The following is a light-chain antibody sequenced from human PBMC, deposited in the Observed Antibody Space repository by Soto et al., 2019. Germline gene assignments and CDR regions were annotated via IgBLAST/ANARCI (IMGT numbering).Light chain of an antibody. CDR3: SSSSTNNTFYV. CDR2: EVT. Sequence: QSALAQPASVSGSPGQSVTISCTGTCSDVGGYDSVSWYQQHSGKAPKLLIYEVTDRPSGVSARFSGSKSGNTASLTISGRHAADEADYHCSSSSTNNTFYVFGTGTKLTV. CDR1: CSDVGGYDS. J-gene: IGLJ1*01. V-gene: IGLV2-14*01.